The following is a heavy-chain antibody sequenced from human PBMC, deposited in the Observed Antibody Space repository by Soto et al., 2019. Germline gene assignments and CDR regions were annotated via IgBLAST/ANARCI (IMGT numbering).Heavy chain of an antibody. Sequence: PSETLSLTCTVAGGSISSYYWSWIRQPPGKGLEWIGYIYYSGSTNYNPSLKSRVTISVDTSKNQFSLKLSSVTAANTAVYYCARRYSRVFDIWGKGTMVTVSS. CDR2: IYYSGST. J-gene: IGHJ3*02. V-gene: IGHV4-59*08. D-gene: IGHD6-13*01. CDR3: ARRYSRVFDI. CDR1: GGSISSYY.